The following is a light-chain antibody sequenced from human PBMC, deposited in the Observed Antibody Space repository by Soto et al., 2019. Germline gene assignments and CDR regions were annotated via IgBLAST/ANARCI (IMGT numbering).Light chain of an antibody. CDR2: AAS. CDR1: QGISNY. V-gene: IGKV1-27*01. CDR3: QKYNSAPTWT. J-gene: IGKJ1*01. Sequence: DIQMTQSPSSLSASVGDRVTITCRASQGISNYLAWYQQKPGKVPKLLIYAASTLQSGVPSRFSGSGSGTDFTLTISSLQPEAVATYYCQKYNSAPTWTFGQGTKV.